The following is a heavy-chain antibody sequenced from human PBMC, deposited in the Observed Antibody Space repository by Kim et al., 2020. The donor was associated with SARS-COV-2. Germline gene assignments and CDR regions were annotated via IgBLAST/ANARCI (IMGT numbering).Heavy chain of an antibody. V-gene: IGHV4-31*03. Sequence: SETLSLTCTVSGDSIRTRGYYWSWIRQHPGKGLEWIGHIYYSGNTYYKPSLTSRATISVDTYNNQFSLDLSSVTAADTAIYYCARIENKDYYYVTDVWSQGTTVTV. J-gene: IGHJ6*02. CDR2: IYYSGNT. CDR1: GDSIRTRGYY. CDR3: ARIENKDYYYVTDV.